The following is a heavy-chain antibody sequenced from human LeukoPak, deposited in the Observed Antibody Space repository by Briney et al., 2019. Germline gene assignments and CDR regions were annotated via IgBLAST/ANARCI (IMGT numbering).Heavy chain of an antibody. CDR3: TTDQFIYYDSSGYYYKTEYFQH. CDR2: IKTKTDGRTP. J-gene: IGHJ1*01. V-gene: IGHV3-15*01. CDR1: GFTFSSYT. Sequence: GESLRLSCAASGFTFSSYTMSWVRQAPGKGQEWVGRIKTKTDGRTPDYAAPVKGRFTISRDDSQNTLYLQMNSLKTEDTAVYYCTTDQFIYYDSSGYYYKTEYFQHWGQGTLVTVSS. D-gene: IGHD3-22*01.